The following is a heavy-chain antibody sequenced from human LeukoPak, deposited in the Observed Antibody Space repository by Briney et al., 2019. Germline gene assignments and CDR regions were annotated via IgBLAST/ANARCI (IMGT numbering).Heavy chain of an antibody. V-gene: IGHV3-53*04. J-gene: IGHJ4*02. Sequence: PGGSLRLSCAASGFTVSSSYMSWVRQSPGKGLEWVSVIYSGGSTYHADSVKGRFTISRHNSKNTLYLQMNSLRVEDTAVYYCARAASYESSGYPDYWGQGTLVTVFS. CDR3: ARAASYESSGYPDY. CDR1: GFTVSSSY. D-gene: IGHD3-22*01. CDR2: IYSGGST.